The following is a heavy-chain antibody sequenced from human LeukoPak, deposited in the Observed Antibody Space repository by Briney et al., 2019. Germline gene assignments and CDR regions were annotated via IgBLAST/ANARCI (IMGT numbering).Heavy chain of an antibody. CDR1: GGSISSSSSF. J-gene: IGHJ4*02. Sequence: PSETLSLTCTVSGGSISSSSSFWGWIRQPPGKGLEWIGRIYTSGSTNYNPSLKSRVTISVDSSKNQFSLKLTSVTAADTAVYYCARGSGTRYDFWSGYQAYYFDYWGQGTLVAVSS. D-gene: IGHD3-3*01. CDR3: ARGSGTRYDFWSGYQAYYFDY. V-gene: IGHV4-61*02. CDR2: IYTSGST.